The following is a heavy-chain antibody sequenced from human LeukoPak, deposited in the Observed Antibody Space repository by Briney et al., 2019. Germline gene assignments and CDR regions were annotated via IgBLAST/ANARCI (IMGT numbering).Heavy chain of an antibody. CDR1: GFTVSSNS. V-gene: IGHV3-23*01. J-gene: IGHJ6*03. D-gene: IGHD4-11*01. CDR3: AKNSEATVTTLYYYYYYMDV. CDR2: ISGSGGST. Sequence: PGGSLRLSCTVSGFTVSSNSWSWVRQAPGKGLEWVSAISGSGGSTYYADSVKGRFTISRDNSKNTLYLQMNSLRAEDTAVYYCAKNSEATVTTLYYYYYYMDVWGKGTTVTVSS.